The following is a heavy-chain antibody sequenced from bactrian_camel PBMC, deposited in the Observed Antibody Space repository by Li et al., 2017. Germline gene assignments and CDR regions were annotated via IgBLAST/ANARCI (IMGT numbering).Heavy chain of an antibody. V-gene: IGHV3S1*01. CDR2: MNIGGST. J-gene: IGHJ4*01. D-gene: IGHD1*01. Sequence: VQLVESGGGLVQPGGSLRLSCAASGFTFTNYWTHWVRQFPGKEREGVAGMNIGGSTIYARSVEGRFTISTENAKGTLYLQMNTLKPEDTAMYYCAAARDILRSSRLSPARYNYWGQGTQVTVS. CDR1: GFTFTNYW. CDR3: AAARDILRSSRLSPARYNY.